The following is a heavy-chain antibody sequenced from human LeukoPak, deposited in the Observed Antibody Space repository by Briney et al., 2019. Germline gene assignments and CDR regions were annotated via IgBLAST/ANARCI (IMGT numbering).Heavy chain of an antibody. CDR2: ISGSGAST. CDR3: AKDPSGASIVRYFDY. CDR1: GFTFSSYA. D-gene: IGHD3-16*02. J-gene: IGHJ4*02. V-gene: IGHV3-23*01. Sequence: PGGSLRLSCAASGFTFSSYAMSWVRQVPGKGLEWVSVISGSGASTFYADSVKGRFSISRDNSKNTLYLQMNSLRAEDTAVYYCAKDPSGASIVRYFDYWGQGTLVIVSS.